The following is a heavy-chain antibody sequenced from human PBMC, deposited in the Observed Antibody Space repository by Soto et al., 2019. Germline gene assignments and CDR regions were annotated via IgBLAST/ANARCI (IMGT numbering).Heavy chain of an antibody. CDR3: AHGSGWLFDY. CDR2: IYWNDNE. D-gene: IGHD6-19*01. Sequence: QITLKESGPTLVKPTQTLTLTCTFSGFSLRDYAVGVGWIRQPPGKALEWLSFIYWNDNEYYSPSLRSRLTISKDTSKNQVVLTMNNMDPVDTATYYCAHGSGWLFDYWGQGTLVTVSS. J-gene: IGHJ4*02. CDR1: GFSLRDYAVG. V-gene: IGHV2-5*01.